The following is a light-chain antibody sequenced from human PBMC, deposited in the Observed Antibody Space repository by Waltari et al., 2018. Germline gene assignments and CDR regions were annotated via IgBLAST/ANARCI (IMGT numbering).Light chain of an antibody. CDR1: QSVSRW. Sequence: IQMTQSPSTLSASVGDRVPMTSRASQSVSRWLAWYQQKPGNAPNLLIYKTSTLESGVPARFSGSGSGTEFSLSISSLQPDDFATYYCQHYSTYSWTFGQGTKLEIK. CDR3: QHYSTYSWT. CDR2: KTS. V-gene: IGKV1-5*03. J-gene: IGKJ1*01.